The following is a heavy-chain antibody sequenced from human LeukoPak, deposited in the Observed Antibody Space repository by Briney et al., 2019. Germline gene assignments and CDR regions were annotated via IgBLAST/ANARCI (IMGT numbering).Heavy chain of an antibody. D-gene: IGHD3-16*02. Sequence: GASVKVSCKASGYTFTSYGISWVRQAPAQGLEWMGWISTYNGNTNYAQKLQGRVTITTDTTTSTAYMELRSLRSEDTAVYYCAKCKSVGDISWWFDPWGQGTLVTVSS. V-gene: IGHV1-18*01. CDR2: ISTYNGNT. J-gene: IGHJ5*02. CDR1: GYTFTSYG. CDR3: AKCKSVGDISWWFDP.